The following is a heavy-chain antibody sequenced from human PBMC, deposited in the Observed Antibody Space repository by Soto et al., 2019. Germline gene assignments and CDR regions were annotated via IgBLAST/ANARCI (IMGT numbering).Heavy chain of an antibody. CDR2: INTGNGNT. CDR1: GYSFTSYA. Sequence: GASVKVSCEASGYSFTSYAMHWVRQAPGQRLEWMGWINTGNGNTKYSQKFQGRVTITRDTSASTAYMELSSLRSEDTAVYYCARDLGGWPDYWGQGTLVTVSS. D-gene: IGHD2-15*01. J-gene: IGHJ4*02. V-gene: IGHV1-3*04. CDR3: ARDLGGWPDY.